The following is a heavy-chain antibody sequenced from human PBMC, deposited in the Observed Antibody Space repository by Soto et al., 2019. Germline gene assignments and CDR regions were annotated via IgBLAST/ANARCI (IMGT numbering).Heavy chain of an antibody. CDR1: GGSLSDYF. CDR2: INHLGSI. J-gene: IGHJ6*03. V-gene: IGHV4-34*01. D-gene: IGHD2-21*01. Sequence: PSETLSLTCVVSGGSLSDYFWSWIRQPPGMALEWIGEINHLGSITYNPSLKSRVTMSVDTSKTQFSLTLNSVTAADTATYYCARGGISHWAYFYYMDVWDRGTRVTVSS. CDR3: ARGGISHWAYFYYMDV.